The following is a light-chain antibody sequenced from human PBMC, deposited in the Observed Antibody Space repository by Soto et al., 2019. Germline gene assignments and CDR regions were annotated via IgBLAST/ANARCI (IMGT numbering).Light chain of an antibody. CDR3: QQYGSSPWT. J-gene: IGKJ1*01. CDR2: GAS. CDR1: QSVSSSY. Sequence: EIVLTHSPGTLSLSPGERATLSCRASQSVSSSYLAWYQQKPGQAPRLLIYGASSRATGIPDRFSGSGSGTDFTLTISRLEPEYFAVYYCQQYGSSPWTFGQGTKVEIK. V-gene: IGKV3-20*01.